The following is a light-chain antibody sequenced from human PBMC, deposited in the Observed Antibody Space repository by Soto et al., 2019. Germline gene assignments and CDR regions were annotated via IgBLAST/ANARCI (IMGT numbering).Light chain of an antibody. V-gene: IGKV3-15*01. Sequence: EKVMTQYPATLSVSPGERATLSCRASQSVSSNLAWYQQKPGQAPRLLIYGSSTRATGIPARFSGSGSGTEFSLTINSLQSEDFAVYYCQQYNNWPRTFGQGTKVDIK. CDR2: GSS. CDR3: QQYNNWPRT. J-gene: IGKJ1*01. CDR1: QSVSSN.